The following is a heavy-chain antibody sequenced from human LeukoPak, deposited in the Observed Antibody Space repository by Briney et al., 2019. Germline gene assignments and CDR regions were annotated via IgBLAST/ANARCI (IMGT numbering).Heavy chain of an antibody. D-gene: IGHD4-23*01. V-gene: IGHV5-51*01. J-gene: IGHJ4*02. CDR2: IYPGDSDT. Sequence: GEALKISCKGSGYSFTSYWIGWVRQMPGKGLEWMGIIYPGDSDTRHSPSFQGQVTISADKSISTAYLQWSSLKASDTAMYYCARQMVTKDFDYWGQGTLVTVSS. CDR3: ARQMVTKDFDY. CDR1: GYSFTSYW.